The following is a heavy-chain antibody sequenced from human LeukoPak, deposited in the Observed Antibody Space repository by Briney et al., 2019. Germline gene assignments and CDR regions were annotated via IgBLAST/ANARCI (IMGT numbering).Heavy chain of an antibody. D-gene: IGHD3-22*01. CDR1: GGTFSSYA. V-gene: IGHV1-69*13. CDR2: IIPILGTA. CDR3: ARDVDYYDSSGPTPVGDY. Sequence: GASVNVSCTASGGTFSSYAISWVRQAPGQGLEWMGGIIPILGTANYAQKFQGRVTITADESTSTAYMELSSLRSEDTAVYYCARDVDYYDSSGPTPVGDYWGQGTLVTVSS. J-gene: IGHJ4*02.